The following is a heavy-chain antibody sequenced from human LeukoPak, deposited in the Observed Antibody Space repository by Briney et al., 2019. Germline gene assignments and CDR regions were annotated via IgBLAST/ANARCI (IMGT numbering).Heavy chain of an antibody. CDR3: ARDAPGNTALDY. Sequence: GGSLRLSCAAAGFTFVSYWMHWVRQAPGKGLVWVSRINGYGSSTDFADSVKGRFTISRDNAKNTLYLQMNSLRAEDTAVYYCARDAPGNTALDYWGQGTLVTVSS. CDR1: GFTFVSYW. D-gene: IGHD5-18*01. J-gene: IGHJ4*02. CDR2: INGYGSST. V-gene: IGHV3-74*01.